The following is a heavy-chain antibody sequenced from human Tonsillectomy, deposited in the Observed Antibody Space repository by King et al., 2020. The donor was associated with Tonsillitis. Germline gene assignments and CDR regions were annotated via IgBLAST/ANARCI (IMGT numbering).Heavy chain of an antibody. CDR2: LNPSAGST. CDR3: TALLNGDEHYYDTVDV. D-gene: IGHD7-27*01. J-gene: IGHJ6*02. CDR1: GYTFTNYY. V-gene: IGHV1-46*01. Sequence: QLVQSGAEVKKPGASVKVSCKAFGYTFTNYYMPWGRQAPGQGLEWMGVLNPSAGSTTYARKFQGRLTMTRDTSTTTVYMELSSLTSEDTAVYYCTALLNGDEHYYDTVDVWGQGTTVTVSS.